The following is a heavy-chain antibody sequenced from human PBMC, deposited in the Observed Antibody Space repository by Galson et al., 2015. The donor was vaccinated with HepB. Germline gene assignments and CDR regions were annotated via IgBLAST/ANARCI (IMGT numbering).Heavy chain of an antibody. CDR1: GGSFANYG. CDR3: ARDWGGSGYSAHFAD. CDR2: IIPLLGRP. V-gene: IGHV1-69*04. D-gene: IGHD3-22*01. J-gene: IGHJ4*02. Sequence: SVKVSCKASGGSFANYGFSWVRQASGRGLEWMGRIIPLLGRPHYAQTFQGRVTITADRSTNTAYMELSSLTSEDMAIYYCARDWGGSGYSAHFADGGQGTLVSVSS.